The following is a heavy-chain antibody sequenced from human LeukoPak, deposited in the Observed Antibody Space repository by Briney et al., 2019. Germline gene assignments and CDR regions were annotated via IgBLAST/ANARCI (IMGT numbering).Heavy chain of an antibody. CDR3: AIAVGGNNIWFES. CDR2: IIPLTGTP. Sequence: SVKVSCKASGGTFSLFAISWVRQAPGQGLEWTGRIIPLTGTPVYAQTFQDRVTITADISTRTAYLELNTLRSEDTAIHYCAIAVGGNNIWFESWGQGTLVTVSS. J-gene: IGHJ5*01. V-gene: IGHV1-69*06. D-gene: IGHD1-26*01. CDR1: GGTFSLFA.